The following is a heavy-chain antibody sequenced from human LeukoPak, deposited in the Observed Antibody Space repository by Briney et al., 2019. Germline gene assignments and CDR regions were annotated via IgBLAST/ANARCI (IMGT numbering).Heavy chain of an antibody. D-gene: IGHD5-24*01. CDR2: IKSKTDGGTT. Sequence: PGGSLRLSCAASGFTFSNAWMSWVRQAPGKGLEWVGRIKSKTDGGTTDYAAPVKGRFTISRDDSKNTLYLQMNSLKTEGTAVYYCTTDKPRWLQLRRGYFDYWGQGTLVTVSS. CDR3: TTDKPRWLQLRRGYFDY. V-gene: IGHV3-15*01. J-gene: IGHJ4*02. CDR1: GFTFSNAW.